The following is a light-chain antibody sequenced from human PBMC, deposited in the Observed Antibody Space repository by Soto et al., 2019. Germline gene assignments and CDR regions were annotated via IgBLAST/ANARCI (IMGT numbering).Light chain of an antibody. Sequence: DIPLTQSHSTLSGSLGDGVNIXCRASQTISSWLAWYQQKPGKAPKLLIYKASTLKSGVPSRFSGSGSGTEFTLTISSLQPDDFATYYCQHYNSYSEVFGQGTKVDIK. CDR2: KAS. J-gene: IGKJ1*01. CDR1: QTISSW. V-gene: IGKV1-5*03. CDR3: QHYNSYSEV.